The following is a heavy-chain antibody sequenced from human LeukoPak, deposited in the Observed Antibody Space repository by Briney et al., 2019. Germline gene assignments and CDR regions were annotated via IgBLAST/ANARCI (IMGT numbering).Heavy chain of an antibody. CDR2: IYYSGST. J-gene: IGHJ4*02. Sequence: SETLSLTCTVSGGSISSSSYYWGWIRQPPGKGLEWIGSIYYSGSTYYNPSLKSRVTISVDTSKNQFSLKLSSVTAADTAVYYCARRNYQIDYWGQGTLVTVSS. V-gene: IGHV4-39*07. D-gene: IGHD1-7*01. CDR1: GGSISSSSYY. CDR3: ARRNYQIDY.